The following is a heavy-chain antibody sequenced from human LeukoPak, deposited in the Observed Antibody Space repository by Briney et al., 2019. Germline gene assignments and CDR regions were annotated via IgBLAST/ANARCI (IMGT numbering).Heavy chain of an antibody. CDR2: INSDGSTT. CDR3: ARDDYGGRGEFDY. J-gene: IGHJ4*02. Sequence: GGSLRLCCAASGFTFSSYWMHWVRQAPGKGLVWVSRINSDGSTTSYADSVKGRFTISRDNAKNTLYLQMNSLRAEDTAVYYCARDDYGGRGEFDYWGQGTLVTVSS. CDR1: GFTFSSYW. V-gene: IGHV3-74*01. D-gene: IGHD4-23*01.